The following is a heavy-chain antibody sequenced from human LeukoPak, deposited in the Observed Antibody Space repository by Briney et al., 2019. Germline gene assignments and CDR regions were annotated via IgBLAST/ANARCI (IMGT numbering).Heavy chain of an antibody. CDR3: ARETRLRFLEWLLLDAFDI. V-gene: IGHV3-48*01. CDR1: GFTFSSYS. J-gene: IGHJ3*02. D-gene: IGHD3-3*01. Sequence: GGSLRLSCAASGFTFSSYSMNWVRQAPGKGLEWVSYISSSSSTIYYADSVKGRFTISRDNAKNSLYLQMNSLRAEDTAVYYCARETRLRFLEWLLLDAFDIWGQGTMVTVSS. CDR2: ISSSSSTI.